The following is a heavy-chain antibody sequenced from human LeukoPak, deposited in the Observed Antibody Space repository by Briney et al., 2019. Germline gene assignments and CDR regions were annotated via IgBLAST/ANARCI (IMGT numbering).Heavy chain of an antibody. D-gene: IGHD2-15*01. J-gene: IGHJ5*02. CDR2: IYSGGST. CDR3: AKASDIVVSGNWFDP. CDR1: GFTVSSNY. Sequence: SGGSLRLSCAASGFTVSSNYMSWVRQAPGKGLEWVSVIYSGGSTYYADSVKGRFTISRDNSKNTLYLQMNSLRAEDTAVYYCAKASDIVVSGNWFDPWGQGTLVTVSS. V-gene: IGHV3-53*01.